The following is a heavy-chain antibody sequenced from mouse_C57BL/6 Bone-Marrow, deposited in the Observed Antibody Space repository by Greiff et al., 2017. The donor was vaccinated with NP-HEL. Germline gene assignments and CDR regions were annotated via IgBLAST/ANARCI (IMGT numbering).Heavy chain of an antibody. CDR1: GYTFTSYW. J-gene: IGHJ2*01. CDR3: ARDYYDYDWPYYFDY. CDR2: IDPSDSYT. Sequence: QVQLQQPGAELVMPGASVKLSCKASGYTFTSYWMHWVKQRPGQGLEWIGEIDPSDSYTNYNQKFQGKSTLTVDKSSSTAYMQLSSLTSEDSAVYYCARDYYDYDWPYYFDYWGQGTTLTVSS. V-gene: IGHV1-69*01. D-gene: IGHD2-4*01.